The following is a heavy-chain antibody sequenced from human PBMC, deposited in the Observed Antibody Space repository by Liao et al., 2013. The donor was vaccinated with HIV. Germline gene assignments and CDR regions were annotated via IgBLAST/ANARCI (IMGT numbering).Heavy chain of an antibody. CDR2: SYYSGST. CDR3: ARDAYFDWDNWFDP. V-gene: IGHV4-39*07. D-gene: IGHD3-9*01. J-gene: IGHJ5*02. Sequence: QLQLQESGPGLVKPSETLSLTCTVSGGSISSSSYYWGWIRQPPGKGLEWIGSSYYSGSTYYNPSLKSRVTISVDTSKNQFSLKLSSVTAADTAVYYCARDAYFDWDNWFDPWGQGTLVTVSS. CDR1: GGSISSSSYY.